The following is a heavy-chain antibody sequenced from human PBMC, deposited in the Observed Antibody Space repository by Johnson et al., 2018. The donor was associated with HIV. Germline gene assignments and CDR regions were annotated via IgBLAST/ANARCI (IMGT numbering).Heavy chain of an antibody. CDR2: IQYDGSNK. CDR3: AKVWDYFDSNAFDI. Sequence: QLVEYGGGVVPPGGSVRLSCAASGFTFSSYGMHWVRQAPGKGLEWVSFIQYDGSNKYYADSVKGRFTMSRDNSKKTLYLQMNRLRVEDTAVYYCAKVWDYFDSNAFDIWGQGTMVTVSS. CDR1: GFTFSSYG. J-gene: IGHJ3*02. D-gene: IGHD3-22*01. V-gene: IGHV3-30*02.